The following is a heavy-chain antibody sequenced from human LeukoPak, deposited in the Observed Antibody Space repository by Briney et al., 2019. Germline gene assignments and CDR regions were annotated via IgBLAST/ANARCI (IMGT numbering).Heavy chain of an antibody. D-gene: IGHD3-3*01. V-gene: IGHV3-48*03. Sequence: GGSLRLSCAASGFTFSSYEMNWVRQAPGKGLEWVSYISSSGSTIYYADSVKGRFTISRDNAKNSLYLQMSSLRTVDTAIYYCARVRFGTEWYSSDDLAFWGQGTMVTVAS. CDR1: GFTFSSYE. CDR3: ARVRFGTEWYSSDDLAF. J-gene: IGHJ3*01. CDR2: ISSSGSTI.